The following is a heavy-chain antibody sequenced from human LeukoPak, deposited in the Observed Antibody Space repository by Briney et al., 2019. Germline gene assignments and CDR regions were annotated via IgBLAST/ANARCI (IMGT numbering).Heavy chain of an antibody. CDR3: ARDLIAVAGTHYYYYYGMDV. CDR1: GFTFSSYA. J-gene: IGHJ6*02. Sequence: GGSLRLSCAASGFTFSSYAMHWVRQAPGKGLEWVAVISYDGGNKYYADSVKGRFTISRDNSKNTLYLQMNSLRAEDTAVYYCARDLIAVAGTHYYYYYGMDVWGRGTTVTVSS. V-gene: IGHV3-30-3*01. CDR2: ISYDGGNK. D-gene: IGHD6-19*01.